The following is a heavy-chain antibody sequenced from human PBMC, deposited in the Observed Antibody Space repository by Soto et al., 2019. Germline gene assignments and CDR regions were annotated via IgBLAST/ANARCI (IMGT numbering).Heavy chain of an antibody. CDR2: ISGSGGST. CDR1: GFTFSSYA. CDR3: AKESSSWSVLY. V-gene: IGHV3-23*01. J-gene: IGHJ4*02. Sequence: GXSLRLSCAASGFTFSSYALSWVRQAPGKGLEWVSAISGSGGSTYYADSVKGRFTISRDNSKNTLYLQMNSLRAEDTAVYYCAKESSSWSVLYWGQGTLVTVSS. D-gene: IGHD6-13*01.